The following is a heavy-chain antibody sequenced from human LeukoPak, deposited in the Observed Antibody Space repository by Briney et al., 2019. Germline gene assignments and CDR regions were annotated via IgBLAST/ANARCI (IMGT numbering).Heavy chain of an antibody. D-gene: IGHD1-26*01. Sequence: SETLSLTRTVSGGSISSYYWSWIRQPPGKGLEWIGYIYSSGSTNSNPSLKSRVTISVDTSKNQFSLKLSSVTAADTAVYYCARHLRAGSPLFDYWGQGALVTVSS. V-gene: IGHV4-4*09. CDR3: ARHLRAGSPLFDY. CDR2: IYSSGST. J-gene: IGHJ4*02. CDR1: GGSISSYY.